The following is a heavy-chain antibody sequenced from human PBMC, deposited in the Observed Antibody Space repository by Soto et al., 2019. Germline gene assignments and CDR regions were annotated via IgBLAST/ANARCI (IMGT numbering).Heavy chain of an antibody. D-gene: IGHD3-22*01. V-gene: IGHV3-23*01. J-gene: IGHJ4*02. CDR2: ISGSGGST. CDR3: AKDALKYYYDSSGYEPGNLVFAY. Sequence: KGLEWVSAISGSGGSTYYADSVKGRFTISRDNSKNTLYLQMNSLRAEDTAVYYCAKDALKYYYDSSGYEPGNLVFAYLLQGTPVTV.